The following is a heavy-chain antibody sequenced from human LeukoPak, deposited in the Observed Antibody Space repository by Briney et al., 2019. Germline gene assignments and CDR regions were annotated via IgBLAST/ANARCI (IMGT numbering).Heavy chain of an antibody. V-gene: IGHV4-31*03. CDR3: ARDIRPYNWFDP. CDR1: GGSISSGGYY. Sequence: SQTLSLTCTVSGGSISSGGYYWSWIRQHPGKGLEWIGYIYYSGRPYYNPSLKSRVTISVDTSKNQFSLNLTSVTAADTAVYYCARDIRPYNWFDPWGRGTLVTVSS. J-gene: IGHJ5*02. CDR2: IYYSGRP. D-gene: IGHD2-2*02.